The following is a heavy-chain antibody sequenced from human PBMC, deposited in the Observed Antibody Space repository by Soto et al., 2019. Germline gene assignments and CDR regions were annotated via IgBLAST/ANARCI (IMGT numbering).Heavy chain of an antibody. V-gene: IGHV1-46*01. J-gene: IGHJ4*02. CDR3: AFPTIAAAGKTGFDY. Sequence: ASVKVSCKASGYIFSGYYIHCVRQVPGQGLEWMGIINPSGGSTIYAQEFQGRVTMTRDTSTSTVYMELNSLRAEDTAIYYCAFPTIAAAGKTGFDYWGQGTLVTVSS. CDR1: GYIFSGYY. D-gene: IGHD6-13*01. CDR2: INPSGGST.